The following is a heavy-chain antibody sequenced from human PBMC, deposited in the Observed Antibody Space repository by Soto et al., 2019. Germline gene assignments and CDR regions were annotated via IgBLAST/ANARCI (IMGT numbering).Heavy chain of an antibody. D-gene: IGHD3-9*01. Sequence: GGSLRLSCAASGFTFSSYGMHWVRQAPGKGLEWVSAISGSGGSTYYADSVKGRFTISRDNSKNTLYLQMNSLRAEDTAVYYCAKFRDFDWLLWGPNDAFDIWGQGTMVTVSS. J-gene: IGHJ3*02. V-gene: IGHV3-23*01. CDR1: GFTFSSYG. CDR2: ISGSGGST. CDR3: AKFRDFDWLLWGPNDAFDI.